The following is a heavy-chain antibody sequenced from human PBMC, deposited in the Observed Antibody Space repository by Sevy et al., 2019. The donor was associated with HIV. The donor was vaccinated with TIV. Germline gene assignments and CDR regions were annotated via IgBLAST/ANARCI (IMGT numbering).Heavy chain of an antibody. CDR2: ISGSGGST. J-gene: IGHJ6*02. V-gene: IGHV3-23*01. Sequence: GGSLRLSCAASGFTFTTYAMTWVRQAPGKGLQWVSAISGSGGSTYYADSVEGRFTISRDNSKSTLYLQMNSLRPEDTAVYYCAKRYSGTMAPDYFYYGLDVWGQGTTVTVSS. CDR1: GFTFTTYA. CDR3: AKRYSGTMAPDYFYYGLDV. D-gene: IGHD5-12*01.